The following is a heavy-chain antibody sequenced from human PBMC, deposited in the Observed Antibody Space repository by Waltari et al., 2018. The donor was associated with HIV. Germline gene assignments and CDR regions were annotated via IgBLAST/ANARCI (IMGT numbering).Heavy chain of an antibody. V-gene: IGHV1-18*04. J-gene: IGHJ4*02. Sequence: QIQLLQSGAAVKKHGASVRVSCKASGYSFNTHGITWGRQAPGQGLEWIGWISVKYGRTNSAQNLQGRVTMTSDPSTSTVYMELRTLRSDDTAVYYCAIGSWGEVSFGYWGQGTLVTVSS. CDR1: GYSFNTHG. D-gene: IGHD3-16*02. CDR3: AIGSWGEVSFGY. CDR2: ISVKYGRT.